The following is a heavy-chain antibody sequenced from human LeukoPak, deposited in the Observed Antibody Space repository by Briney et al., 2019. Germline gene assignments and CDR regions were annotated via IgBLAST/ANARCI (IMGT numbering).Heavy chain of an antibody. CDR2: ISGSGGST. CDR1: GFTFSSYA. V-gene: IGHV3-23*01. D-gene: IGHD2-2*01. Sequence: GGSLRLSCAASGFTFSSYAMSWVRQPPGKGLEWVSAISGSGGSTYYADSVKGRFTISRDNAKTTLYLQMNSLRAEDTAVYYCAKAADALRAFDPWGQGTLVTVSS. J-gene: IGHJ5*02. CDR3: AKAADALRAFDP.